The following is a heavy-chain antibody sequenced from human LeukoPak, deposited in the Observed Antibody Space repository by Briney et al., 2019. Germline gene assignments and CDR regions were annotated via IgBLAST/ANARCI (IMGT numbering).Heavy chain of an antibody. CDR1: GDSITTYF. CDR3: ARDRAMPTAPGYWFDP. CDR2: TYYSGTT. J-gene: IGHJ5*02. Sequence: SETLSLTCTVSGDSITTYFWSWIRQPPGKGLEWIGYTYYSGTTNYNPSHKGRVPISVDTSKAQVSLKLSSVTAADTAVYYCARDRAMPTAPGYWFDPWGQGTLVTVSS. D-gene: IGHD2-2*01. V-gene: IGHV4-59*01.